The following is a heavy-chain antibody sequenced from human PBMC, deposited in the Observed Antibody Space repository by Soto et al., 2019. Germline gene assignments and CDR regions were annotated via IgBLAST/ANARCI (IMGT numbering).Heavy chain of an antibody. V-gene: IGHV3-30*18. CDR1: GFSFSASG. J-gene: IGHJ4*02. CDR2: TTYDGSSE. Sequence: QVQLVESGGGVVQPGRSLRLSCVASGFSFSASGVHWVRQAPGKGPEWVAGTTYDGSSEYYADYVKGRFTMSGDSSKNTRYLKMNSLRPEDTALYFCAKDDGPGLWGQGTLVTVSS. CDR3: AKDDGPGL.